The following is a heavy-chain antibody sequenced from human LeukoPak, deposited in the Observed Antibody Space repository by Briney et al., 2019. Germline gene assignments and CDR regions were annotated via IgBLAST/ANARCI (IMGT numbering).Heavy chain of an antibody. CDR2: IYYSGST. Sequence: SEALSLTCTVSGGSISSYYWNWIRQPPGKGLEWIGYIYYSGSTNYNPSLKSRVTISVDTSKNQFSLKLSSVTAADTAVYYCARRAVGGLYFDYWGQGTLVTVSS. CDR3: ARRAVGGLYFDY. J-gene: IGHJ4*02. V-gene: IGHV4-59*08. CDR1: GGSISSYY. D-gene: IGHD1-26*01.